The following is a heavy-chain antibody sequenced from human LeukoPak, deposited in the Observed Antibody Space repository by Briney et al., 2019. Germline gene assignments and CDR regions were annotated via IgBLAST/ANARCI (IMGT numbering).Heavy chain of an antibody. Sequence: ASVKVSCKASGYTFTGYYMHWVRQAPGQGLEWMGRINPNSGGTNYAQKFQGRVTMTRDTSISTAYMELSRLRSDDTAVYYCARGLSSTSLETPGYYYYMDVWGKGTTVTVSS. J-gene: IGHJ6*03. V-gene: IGHV1-2*06. CDR2: INPNSGGT. CDR1: GYTFTGYY. CDR3: ARGLSSTSLETPGYYYYMDV. D-gene: IGHD2-2*01.